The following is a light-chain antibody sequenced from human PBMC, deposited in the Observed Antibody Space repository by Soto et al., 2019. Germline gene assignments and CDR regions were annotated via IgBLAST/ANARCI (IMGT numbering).Light chain of an antibody. J-gene: IGKJ4*01. CDR2: GAS. CDR1: QSVSSSS. CDR3: QQYSSSGLT. Sequence: EIVLTHSPGTLSLSPGERATLSCSASQSVSSSSLAWYQQKPGQAPRLLIYGASSRATGIPDRFSGSGSGTDFTLTISRLEPEDFAVYYCQQYSSSGLTFGGGTKVDIK. V-gene: IGKV3-20*01.